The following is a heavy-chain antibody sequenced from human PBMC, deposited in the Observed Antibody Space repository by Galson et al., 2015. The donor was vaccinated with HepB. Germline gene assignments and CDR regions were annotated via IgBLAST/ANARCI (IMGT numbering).Heavy chain of an antibody. CDR2: ISAYNGNT. D-gene: IGHD2-2*01. V-gene: IGHV1-18*04. J-gene: IGHJ6*02. Sequence: SVKVSCKASGYTFTSYGISWVRQAPGQGLEWMGGISAYNGNTSYAQKLQGRVTMTTDTTTSTAYMEMRSLRSDDTAVYYCAREGVVPAATYYYCYSGMDVWGQGTTVTVSS. CDR1: GYTFTSYG. CDR3: AREGVVPAATYYYCYSGMDV.